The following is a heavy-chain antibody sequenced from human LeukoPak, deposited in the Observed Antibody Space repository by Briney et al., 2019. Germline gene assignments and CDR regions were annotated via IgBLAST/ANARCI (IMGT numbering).Heavy chain of an antibody. CDR2: ISASGSGT. V-gene: IGHV3-23*01. CDR1: GFTFSSYG. J-gene: IGHJ4*02. CDR3: ARDGVGIVGATILFDY. D-gene: IGHD1-26*01. Sequence: GGTLRLSCAASGFTFSSYGMSWVRQAPGKGLEWVSAISASGSGTYYADSLKGRFTISRDNAKNSLYLQMNSLRAEDTAVYYCARDGVGIVGATILFDYWGQGTLVTVSS.